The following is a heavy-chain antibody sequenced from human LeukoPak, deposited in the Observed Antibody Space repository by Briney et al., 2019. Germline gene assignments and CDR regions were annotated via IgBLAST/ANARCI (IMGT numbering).Heavy chain of an antibody. Sequence: SETLSLTCTVSGGSINSYYWSWVRQPAGKGLEWIGRMYSSGTTSYNPSLKSRVTMSVDTSKNHFSLKLTSVTAADTAVYYCARASGVARHFDYWGQGTLVTASS. CDR1: GGSINSYY. D-gene: IGHD3-3*01. CDR2: MYSSGTT. V-gene: IGHV4-4*07. J-gene: IGHJ4*02. CDR3: ARASGVARHFDY.